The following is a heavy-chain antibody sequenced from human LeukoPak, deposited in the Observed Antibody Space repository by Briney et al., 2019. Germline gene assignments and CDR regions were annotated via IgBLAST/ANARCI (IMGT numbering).Heavy chain of an antibody. CDR2: LWYDGTNK. CDR1: GFSFSSYG. J-gene: IGHJ4*02. D-gene: IGHD4-23*01. Sequence: GGSLRLSCAASGFSFSSYGMHWVRQAPGKGLEWVASLWYDGTNKYYADSVKGRFTISRDNSKNTLYLQMNSLRAEDTAVHYCAGGNLYFDYWGQGNLVTVSS. V-gene: IGHV3-33*01. CDR3: AGGNLYFDY.